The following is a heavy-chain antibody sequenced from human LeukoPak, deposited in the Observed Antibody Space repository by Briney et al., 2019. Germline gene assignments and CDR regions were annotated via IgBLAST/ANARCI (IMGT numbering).Heavy chain of an antibody. J-gene: IGHJ3*02. CDR1: GFTFSSYW. Sequence: GGSLRLSCAASGFTFSSYWMSWVRQAPGKGLEWVANIKQDGSEKYYVDSVKGRFTISRDNAKNSLYLQMNSLRAEDTAVYYCARDQFSRHIVVVPAANDAFDIWGQGTMVTVSS. D-gene: IGHD2-2*01. CDR2: IKQDGSEK. V-gene: IGHV3-7*01. CDR3: ARDQFSRHIVVVPAANDAFDI.